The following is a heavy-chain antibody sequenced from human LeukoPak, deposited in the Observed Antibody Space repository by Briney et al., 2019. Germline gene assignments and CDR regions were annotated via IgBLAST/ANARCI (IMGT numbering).Heavy chain of an antibody. CDR1: GYSFTSYW. J-gene: IGHJ3*02. Sequence: GESLKVSCKGSGYSFTSYWIAWVRQMPGKGLEWMGIIYPGDSYTTYSPSFQGQVTISADKSISTAYLQWRSLKASDTAMYYCARRSGSDALDIWGQGTMVTVSS. CDR2: IYPGDSYT. CDR3: ARRSGSDALDI. D-gene: IGHD3-10*01. V-gene: IGHV5-51*01.